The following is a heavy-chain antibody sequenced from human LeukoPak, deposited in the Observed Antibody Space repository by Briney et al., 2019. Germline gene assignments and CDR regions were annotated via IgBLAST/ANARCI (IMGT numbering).Heavy chain of an antibody. V-gene: IGHV3-7*01. Sequence: PGGSLRLSCAASGFTFSSYWMSWVRQAPGKGLEWVANIKQDGSEKYYVDSVKGRFTISRANAKNSLYLEVNSLRAEDTAVYYCARGADYDILTGYMDVWGKGTTVTVSS. J-gene: IGHJ6*03. CDR1: GFTFSSYW. CDR3: ARGADYDILTGYMDV. D-gene: IGHD3-9*01. CDR2: IKQDGSEK.